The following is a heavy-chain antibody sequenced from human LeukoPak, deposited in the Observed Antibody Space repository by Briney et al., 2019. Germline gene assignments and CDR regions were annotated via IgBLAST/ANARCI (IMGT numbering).Heavy chain of an antibody. Sequence: GGSLRLSCAASGFRFDDYGMNWVRQVPGKGLEWVSSINWNGGSTVYADSVKGRFTISRDNTRNSLHLQMNSLRAEDTALYYCARDGCGCTDCYCNWFDPWGQGTLVTVSS. D-gene: IGHD2-21*01. CDR3: ARDGCGCTDCYCNWFDP. J-gene: IGHJ5*02. V-gene: IGHV3-20*04. CDR1: GFRFDDYG. CDR2: INWNGGST.